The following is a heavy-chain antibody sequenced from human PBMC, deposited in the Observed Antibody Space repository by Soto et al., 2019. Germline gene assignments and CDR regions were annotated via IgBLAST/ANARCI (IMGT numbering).Heavy chain of an antibody. J-gene: IGHJ4*02. CDR3: ASDHSGPD. CDR2: ISGYSGQT. Sequence: HVLLVQSGPEVRKPGASVNVSCMASGDSFSKFGINWVRQAPGQGLEWMGWISGYSGQTIYAQKFQGRLTMTRETSTTTAYMELRTLTSDDTAVYFCASDHSGPDWGQGTLVTVSS. D-gene: IGHD6-25*01. V-gene: IGHV1-18*01. CDR1: GDSFSKFG.